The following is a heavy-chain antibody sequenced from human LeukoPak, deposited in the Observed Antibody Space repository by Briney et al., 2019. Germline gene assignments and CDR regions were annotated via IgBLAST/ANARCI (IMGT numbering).Heavy chain of an antibody. V-gene: IGHV1-8*03. D-gene: IGHD4-17*01. CDR2: MNPNSGNT. CDR1: GYIFTSYD. Sequence: XXGYIFTSYDINWVRQATGQGLEWMGWMNPNSGNTGYAQKFQGRVTITRNTSISTAYMELSSLRSEDTAVYYCARGRMNGDYFDYWGQGTLVTVSS. CDR3: ARGRMNGDYFDY. J-gene: IGHJ4*02.